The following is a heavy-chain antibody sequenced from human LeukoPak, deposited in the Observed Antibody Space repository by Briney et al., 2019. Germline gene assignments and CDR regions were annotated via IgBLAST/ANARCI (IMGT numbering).Heavy chain of an antibody. CDR1: GFTFSSYW. J-gene: IGHJ5*02. V-gene: IGHV3-74*01. Sequence: RGSLRLSCAASGFTFSSYWMHWVRPAPGKGRVWVSRIYSVGSSTSYADSVKGRFTISRENAKNTLYLQMNSLRAEDTAVYYCARGRLYYDILTGYYNWFDPWGQGTLVTVSS. CDR3: ARGRLYYDILTGYYNWFDP. CDR2: IYSVGSST. D-gene: IGHD3-9*01.